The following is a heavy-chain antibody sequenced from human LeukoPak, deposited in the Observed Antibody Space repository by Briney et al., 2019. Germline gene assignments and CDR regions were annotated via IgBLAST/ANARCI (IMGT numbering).Heavy chain of an antibody. J-gene: IGHJ4*02. CDR2: IYPGDSDT. V-gene: IGHV5-51*01. Sequence: GESLKISCKASGYTFTDYWIDWVRQEPGKGLEWMGIIYPGDSDTRYSPSFQGHVTISVDESITTAYLQWRSLRASDTAMYYCARSLRGPRDYSDSWGQGTLVTVSS. CDR3: ARSLRGPRDYSDS. CDR1: GYTFTDYW.